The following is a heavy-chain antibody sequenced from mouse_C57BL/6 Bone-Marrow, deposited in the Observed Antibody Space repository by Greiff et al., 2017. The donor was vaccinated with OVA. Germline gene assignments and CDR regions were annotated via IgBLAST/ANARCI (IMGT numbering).Heavy chain of an antibody. D-gene: IGHD5-1*01. CDR2: IDPSDSYT. J-gene: IGHJ1*03. V-gene: IGHV1-69*01. Sequence: VQLQESGAELVMPGASVKLSCKASGYTFTSYWMHWVKQRPGQGLEWIGEIDPSDSYTNYNQKFKGKSTLTVDKSSSTAYMQLSSLTSEDSAVYYCARGVPWYFDVWGTGTTVTVSS. CDR3: ARGVPWYFDV. CDR1: GYTFTSYW.